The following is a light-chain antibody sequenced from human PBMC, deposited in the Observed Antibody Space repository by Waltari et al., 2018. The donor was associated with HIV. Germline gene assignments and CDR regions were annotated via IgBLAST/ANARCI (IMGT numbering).Light chain of an antibody. V-gene: IGLV2-14*01. J-gene: IGLJ1*01. CDR2: EVN. CDR3: NSFSTSSTYV. CDR1: SSDVGYFNY. Sequence: QSALTQPASVSGSPGPSITISCTGTSSDVGYFNYVSWYQQHPGKAPKLIIYEVNNRPSGVSNHFSGSKSGYTASLTISGLRAEDEADYYCNSFSTSSTYVFGTGTRVTVL.